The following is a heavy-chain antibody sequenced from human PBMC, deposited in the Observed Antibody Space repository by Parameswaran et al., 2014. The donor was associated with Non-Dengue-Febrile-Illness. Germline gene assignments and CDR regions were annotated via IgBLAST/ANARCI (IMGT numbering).Heavy chain of an antibody. V-gene: IGHV4-34*01. Sequence: RWIRQPPGKGLEWIGEINHSGSTNYNPSLKSRVTISVDTSKNQFSLKLSSVTAADTVVYYCARGRIAAAGTRTAEDVWGQGTTVTVSS. D-gene: IGHD6-13*01. CDR3: ARGRIAAAGTRTAEDV. J-gene: IGHJ6*02. CDR2: INHSGST.